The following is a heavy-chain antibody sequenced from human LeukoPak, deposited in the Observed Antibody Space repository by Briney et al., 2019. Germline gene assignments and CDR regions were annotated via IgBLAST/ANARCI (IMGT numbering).Heavy chain of an antibody. CDR1: GYTFTRYY. D-gene: IGHD2-2*02. CDR2: INPNSCGT. Sequence: ASVKVSCKACGYTFTRYYMHRVRQAPGQGHEWMGYINPNSCGTHYAQKFPGRVTMPSDTPIQTAYLELSGLRYHHTHVYYFVREIVVVLVAIPGGGQETLVTV. J-gene: IGHJ4*02. V-gene: IGHV1-2*02. CDR3: VREIVVVLVAIPG.